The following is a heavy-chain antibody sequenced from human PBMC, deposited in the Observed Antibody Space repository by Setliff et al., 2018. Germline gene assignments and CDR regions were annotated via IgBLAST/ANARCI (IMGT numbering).Heavy chain of an antibody. D-gene: IGHD3-10*01. CDR3: TTGMPIWFGEFYYYGMDV. J-gene: IGHJ6*02. CDR2: ITSSGNTI. Sequence: GGSLRLSCAASGFSLRSDYMSWVRQAPGKGLECISYITSSGNTIYYADSVKGRFTISRDSAKNALYLQMNSLKTEDTAVYYYTTGMPIWFGEFYYYGMDVWGQGTTVTVSS. V-gene: IGHV3-11*01. CDR1: GFSLRSDY.